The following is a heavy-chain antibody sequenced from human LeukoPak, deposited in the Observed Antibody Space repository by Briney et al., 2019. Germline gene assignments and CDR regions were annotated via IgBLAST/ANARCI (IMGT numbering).Heavy chain of an antibody. V-gene: IGHV3-9*01. CDR2: ISWNSGSI. D-gene: IGHD2-8*01. CDR3: ANHVSEEDY. CDR1: GFTFDDYA. J-gene: IGHJ4*02. Sequence: GRSLRLSCAASGFTFDDYAMHWVRQAPGKGLEWVSGISWNSGSIGYADSVKGRFTISRDNAKNSLYLQMNSLRAEDTAVYYCANHVSEEDYWGQGTLVTVSS.